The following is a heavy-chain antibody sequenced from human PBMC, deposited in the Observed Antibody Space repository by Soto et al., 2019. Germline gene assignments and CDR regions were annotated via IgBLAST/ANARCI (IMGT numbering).Heavy chain of an antibody. J-gene: IGHJ4*02. V-gene: IGHV3-23*01. CDR2: ISGGGGET. Sequence: EVQLLQSGGGLVQPGGSLRLSCTASGFTYSIYAMAWVRQAPGKGLEWVSAISGGGGETYYADSVKGRFTISRDNSKNTVYLQMTNLRAEDTAVYYCAKEIAVAVATPPEYWGQGTLVTVSS. CDR1: GFTYSIYA. D-gene: IGHD5-12*01. CDR3: AKEIAVAVATPPEY.